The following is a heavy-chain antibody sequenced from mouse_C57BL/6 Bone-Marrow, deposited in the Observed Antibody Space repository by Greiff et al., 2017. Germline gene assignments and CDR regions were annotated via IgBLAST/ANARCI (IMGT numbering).Heavy chain of an antibody. CDR2: IDPEDGDT. J-gene: IGHJ2*01. D-gene: IGHD1-1*01. Sequence: LVESGAELVRPGASVKLSCTASGFNIKDDYMHWVKQRPEQGLEWIGWIDPEDGDTEYDSKFQGKATITADTSSNTAYLQLSSLTSEDTAVYYCTTGLRSYYDYWGQGTTLTVSS. CDR1: GFNIKDDY. CDR3: TTGLRSYYDY. V-gene: IGHV14-4*01.